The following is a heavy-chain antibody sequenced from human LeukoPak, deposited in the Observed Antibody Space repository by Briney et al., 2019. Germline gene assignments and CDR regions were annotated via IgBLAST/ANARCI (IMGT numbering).Heavy chain of an antibody. CDR1: GFTFSSYV. D-gene: IGHD3-16*01. V-gene: IGHV3-21*01. J-gene: IGHJ4*02. CDR2: ISTGSSFI. Sequence: PGGSLRLSCAASGFTFSSYVMNWVRQTPGKGLEWVSSISTGSSFIYYADSVKGRFTISRDNAKNSLYLQVASLRGDDTATYYCAREGNDYYYDQWGQGTLVTVSP. CDR3: AREGNDYYYDQ.